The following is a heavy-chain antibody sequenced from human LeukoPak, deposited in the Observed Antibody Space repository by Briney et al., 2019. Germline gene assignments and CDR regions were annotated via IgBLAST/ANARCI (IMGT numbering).Heavy chain of an antibody. J-gene: IGHJ3*02. V-gene: IGHV1-46*01. CDR3: AREGGTYYYDSTSSAFDI. CDR2: INPSGAST. Sequence: ASVKVSCKASGYTFTSYYMHWVRQAPGQGLQWMGIINPSGASTIYAQKFQGRVTMTRDTSTSTVYMELSSLNSEDTAVYYCAREGGTYYYDSTSSAFDIWGQGTMVTVSS. CDR1: GYTFTSYY. D-gene: IGHD3-22*01.